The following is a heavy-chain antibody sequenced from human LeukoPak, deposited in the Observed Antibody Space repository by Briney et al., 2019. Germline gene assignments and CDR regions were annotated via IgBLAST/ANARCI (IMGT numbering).Heavy chain of an antibody. Sequence: GGSLSLSCAASGFTISSYAMSWVRQAPGKGLEWVSAISGSGGSTYYADSVKGRFTISRDNTKNTLYLQMNSLRAEDTAVYYCAKGGPYYYYMDVWGKGTTVTVSS. J-gene: IGHJ6*03. CDR2: ISGSGGST. CDR1: GFTISSYA. V-gene: IGHV3-23*01. CDR3: AKGGPYYYYMDV.